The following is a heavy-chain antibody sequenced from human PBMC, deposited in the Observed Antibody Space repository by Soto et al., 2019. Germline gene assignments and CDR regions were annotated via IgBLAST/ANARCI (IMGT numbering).Heavy chain of an antibody. J-gene: IGHJ4*02. D-gene: IGHD3-22*01. V-gene: IGHV3-11*01. CDR2: ISGGGGSTI. Sequence: GGSLRLSCAVSGFTFSDYYMTWIRQAPGKGLEWLSYISGGGGSTIYYADSVKGRFTISRDNAKKSLYLQMNSLRAEDTAIYFCARQRGYYDSSGLDHWGQGTPVTVSS. CDR1: GFTFSDYY. CDR3: ARQRGYYDSSGLDH.